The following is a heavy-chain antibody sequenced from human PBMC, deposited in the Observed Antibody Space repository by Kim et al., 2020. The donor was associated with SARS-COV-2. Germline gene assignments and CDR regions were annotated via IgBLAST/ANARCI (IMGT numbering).Heavy chain of an antibody. J-gene: IGHJ4*02. CDR1: GGSISSSSYY. V-gene: IGHV4-39*01. Sequence: SETLSLTCTVSGGSISSSSYYWGWIRQPPGKGLEWIGSIYYSGSTYYNPSLKSRVTISVDTSKNQFSLKLSSVTAADTAVYYCARHADIVVVVAACFDYWGQGTLVTVSS. CDR3: ARHADIVVVVAACFDY. CDR2: IYYSGST. D-gene: IGHD2-15*01.